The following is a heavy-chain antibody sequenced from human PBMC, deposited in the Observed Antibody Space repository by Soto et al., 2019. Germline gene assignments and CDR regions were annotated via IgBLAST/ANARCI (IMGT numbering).Heavy chain of an antibody. J-gene: IGHJ4*02. CDR2: IYYSGST. V-gene: IGHV4-39*01. Sequence: SETLSLTCTVSGGSISSSSYYWGWIRQPPGKGLEWIGSIYYSGSTYYNPSLKSRVTISVDTSKNQFSLKLSSVTAADTAVYYCARKARDSSGTPTLTMPHFDYWGQGTLVTVSS. D-gene: IGHD3-22*01. CDR3: ARKARDSSGTPTLTMPHFDY. CDR1: GGSISSSSYY.